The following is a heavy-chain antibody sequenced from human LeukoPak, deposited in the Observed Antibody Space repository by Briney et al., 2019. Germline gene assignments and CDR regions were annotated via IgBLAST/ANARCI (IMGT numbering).Heavy chain of an antibody. J-gene: IGHJ6*03. CDR3: ARGSGWYIRDVDV. Sequence: SETLSLTCTVSGGSISSYQWSWIRQPPGKGLEWIGYIYYSGSTNYNPSLRSRVTISVDTSKNQFSLKLSSVTAADTAVYYCARGSGWYIRDVDVWGKGTTVTVSS. CDR2: IYYSGST. V-gene: IGHV4-59*12. CDR1: GGSISSYQ. D-gene: IGHD6-19*01.